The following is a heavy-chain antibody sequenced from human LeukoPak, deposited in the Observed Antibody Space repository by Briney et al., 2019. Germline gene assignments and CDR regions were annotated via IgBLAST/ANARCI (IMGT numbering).Heavy chain of an antibody. V-gene: IGHV3-48*04. J-gene: IGHJ3*02. CDR2: ISSSSTTI. CDR1: GGSVSSNF. Sequence: GGTLRLSCAATGGSVSSNFMNWVRQAPGKGLEWVSYISSSSTTIYYADSVQGRFTISRDNAKNPLYLQMDSLRAEDTAVYYCARDPYHYSRGHAFDIWGQGTMVTVCS. CDR3: ARDPYHYSRGHAFDI. D-gene: IGHD2-21*01.